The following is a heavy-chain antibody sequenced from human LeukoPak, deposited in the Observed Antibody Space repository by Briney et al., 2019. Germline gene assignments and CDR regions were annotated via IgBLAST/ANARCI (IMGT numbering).Heavy chain of an antibody. CDR1: GFPISSYY. Sequence: SETLSLTCTVSGFPISSYYWSWLRQPPGKGLEWVGHIYYSGSTNYTPSLNSRVSRSVDTSKNQFSLKLSSVNAADTAVYYCARTGYDLSWYYYYYMDVWGKGTTVTVSS. CDR3: ARTGYDLSWYYYYYMDV. J-gene: IGHJ6*03. V-gene: IGHV4-59*01. CDR2: IYYSGST. D-gene: IGHD5-12*01.